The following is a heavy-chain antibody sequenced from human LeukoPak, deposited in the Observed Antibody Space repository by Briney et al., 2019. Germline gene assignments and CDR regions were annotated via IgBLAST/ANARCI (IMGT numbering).Heavy chain of an antibody. V-gene: IGHV4-61*02. CDR1: GGSISSGRYY. CDR2: IYTSGST. D-gene: IGHD2-21*02. J-gene: IGHJ4*02. CDR3: AREEVVTAPLDY. Sequence: PSETLSLTCTVSGGSISSGRYYWSWIRQPAGKGLESIGRIYTSGSTNYNPSLKSRVTISVDTSKNQFSLKLSSVTAADTAVYYCAREEVVTAPLDYWGQGTLVTVSS.